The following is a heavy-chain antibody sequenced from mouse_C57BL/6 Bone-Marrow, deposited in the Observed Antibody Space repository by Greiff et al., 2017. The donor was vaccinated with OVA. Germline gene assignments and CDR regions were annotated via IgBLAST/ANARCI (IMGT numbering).Heavy chain of an antibody. Sequence: EVQRVESGGGLVQPGGSLKLSCAASGFTFSDYGMAWVRQAPRKGPEWVAFISNLAYSIYYADTVTGRFTISSENAKNTLYLEMSSLRSEDTAMYYCARQNNYGSSLYWYVDVWGTGTTVTVSS. D-gene: IGHD1-1*01. CDR2: ISNLAYSI. J-gene: IGHJ1*03. CDR3: ARQNNYGSSLYWYVDV. CDR1: GFTFSDYG. V-gene: IGHV5-15*01.